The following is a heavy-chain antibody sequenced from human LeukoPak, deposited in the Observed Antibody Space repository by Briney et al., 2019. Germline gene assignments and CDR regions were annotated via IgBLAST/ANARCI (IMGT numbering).Heavy chain of an antibody. CDR2: ISGSGGST. CDR1: GFTFSSYA. J-gene: IGHJ4*02. CDR3: AKDAFSLPYDSSGYWDY. V-gene: IGHV3-23*01. Sequence: PGRSLRLSCAASGFTFSSYAMSWVRQAPGKGLEWVSAISGSGGSTYYADSVKGRFTISRDNSKNTLYLQMNSLRAEDTAVYYCAKDAFSLPYDSSGYWDYWGQGTLVTVSS. D-gene: IGHD3-22*01.